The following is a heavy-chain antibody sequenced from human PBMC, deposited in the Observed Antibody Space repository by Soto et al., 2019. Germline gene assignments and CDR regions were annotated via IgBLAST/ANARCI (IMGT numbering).Heavy chain of an antibody. D-gene: IGHD3-3*01. CDR1: GGICMSYG. CDR2: IIPIFGTA. J-gene: IGHJ6*02. V-gene: IGHV1-69*13. CDR3: AKNYDFWRGYYSCYGMDV. Sequence: PVEVSCKASGGICMSYGISLVLQAPVQVLEWMGWIIPIFGTANYAQKFQGRGTITAEESTSTAYMELSSLRSEDTAVYYCAKNYDFWRGYYSCYGMDVWGQGTTVTVSS.